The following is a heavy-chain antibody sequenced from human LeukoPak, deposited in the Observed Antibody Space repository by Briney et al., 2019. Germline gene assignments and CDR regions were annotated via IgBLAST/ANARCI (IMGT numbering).Heavy chain of an antibody. V-gene: IGHV1-46*01. D-gene: IGHD4-17*01. CDR2: INPSGGST. CDR1: GYTFTSYY. Sequence: ASVKVSCKASGYTFTSYYMHWVRHAPGQGLEWMGIINPSGGSTSYAQKFQGRVTMTRDTSTSTVYMELSSLRSEDTAVYYCARDRELSYGDTLGWAFDIWGQGTMVTVSS. J-gene: IGHJ3*02. CDR3: ARDRELSYGDTLGWAFDI.